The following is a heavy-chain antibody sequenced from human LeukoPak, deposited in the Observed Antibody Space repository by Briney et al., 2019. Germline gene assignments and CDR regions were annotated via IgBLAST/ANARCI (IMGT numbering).Heavy chain of an antibody. D-gene: IGHD3-22*01. CDR1: GFTFSSYG. CDR3: AKRMYYYDSSGYPTLRE. CDR2: IRYDGSNK. Sequence: GGSLRLSCAASGFTFSSYGMHWVRQAPGKGLEWVAFIRYDGSNKYYADSVKGRFTISRDNSKNTLYLQMNSLRAEDTAVYYCAKRMYYYDSSGYPTLREWGQGTLVTVSS. J-gene: IGHJ4*02. V-gene: IGHV3-30*02.